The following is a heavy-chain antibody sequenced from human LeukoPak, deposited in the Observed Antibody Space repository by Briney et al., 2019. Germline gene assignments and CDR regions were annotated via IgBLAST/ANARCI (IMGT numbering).Heavy chain of an antibody. V-gene: IGHV3-48*04. D-gene: IGHD2-15*01. CDR1: GFTFSSYS. CDR2: ISSSSSTI. J-gene: IGHJ4*02. Sequence: GGSLRLSCAASGFTFSSYSMNWVRQAPGKGLEWVSYISSSSSTIYYSDSVRGRFTISRDNDKNSLYLQMNSLRAEDTAVYYCARNKFNAVVVVFDYWGQGTLVTVSS. CDR3: ARNKFNAVVVVFDY.